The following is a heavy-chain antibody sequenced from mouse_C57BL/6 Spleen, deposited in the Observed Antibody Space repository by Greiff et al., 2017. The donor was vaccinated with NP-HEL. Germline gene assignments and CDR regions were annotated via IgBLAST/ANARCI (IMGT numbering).Heavy chain of an antibody. J-gene: IGHJ1*03. CDR3: FGYEYDGYWYFDV. V-gene: IGHV1-81*01. D-gene: IGHD2-4*01. CDR1: GYTFTSYG. CDR2: IYPRSGNT. Sequence: VQLQQSGAELARPGASVKLSCKASGYTFTSYGISWVKQRTGQGLEWIGEIYPRSGNTYYNEKFKGKATLTADKSSSTAYMELRSLTSEDSAVYFCFGYEYDGYWYFDVWGTGTTVTVSS.